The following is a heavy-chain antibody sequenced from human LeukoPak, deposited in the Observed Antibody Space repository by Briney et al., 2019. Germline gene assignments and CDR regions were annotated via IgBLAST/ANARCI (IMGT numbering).Heavy chain of an antibody. V-gene: IGHV7-4-1*02. D-gene: IGHD6-19*01. J-gene: IGHJ5*02. CDR2: INTNTGNP. Sequence: ASLNVSCTASVYTFTSYGISWVRQAPGQGLWWRGWINTNTGNPTYAQGFTGRFVFSLDTSVSTASLQISSPKAEDTAVYYCARESIIAVAGTTGVWFGPWGQGPLVTVSS. CDR1: VYTFTSYG. CDR3: ARESIIAVAGTTGVWFGP.